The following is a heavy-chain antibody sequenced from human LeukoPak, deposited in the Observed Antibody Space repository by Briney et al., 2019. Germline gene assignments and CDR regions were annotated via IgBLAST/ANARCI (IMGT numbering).Heavy chain of an antibody. CDR1: GGTFSSYA. D-gene: IGHD5-18*01. J-gene: IGHJ3*02. Sequence: GASVKVPCKASGGTFSSYAISWVRQAPGQGLEWMGRIIPILGIANYAQKFQGRVTITADKSTSTAYMELSSLRSEDTAVYYCSREAPYLIQLWLPHDAFDIWGQGTMVTVSS. V-gene: IGHV1-69*04. CDR2: IIPILGIA. CDR3: SREAPYLIQLWLPHDAFDI.